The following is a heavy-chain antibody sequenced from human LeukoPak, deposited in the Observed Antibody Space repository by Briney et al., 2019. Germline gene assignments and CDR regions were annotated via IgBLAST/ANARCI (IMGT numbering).Heavy chain of an antibody. CDR1: GYTFTSYG. Sequence: ASVKVSCKASGYTFTSYGISWVRQAPGQGLEWMGWISAYNGNTNHAQKLQGRVTMTTDTSTSTAYMELRSLRSDDTAVYYCARVDKPLDYSKPPSGYYYGMDVWGQGTTVTVSS. J-gene: IGHJ6*02. D-gene: IGHD4-11*01. CDR3: ARVDKPLDYSKPPSGYYYGMDV. CDR2: ISAYNGNT. V-gene: IGHV1-18*01.